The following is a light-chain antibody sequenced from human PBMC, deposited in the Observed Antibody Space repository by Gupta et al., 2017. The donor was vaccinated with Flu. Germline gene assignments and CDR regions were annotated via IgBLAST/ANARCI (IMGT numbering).Light chain of an antibody. CDR1: AYEMASKY. CDR3: AAEDNSRNRVV. V-gene: IGLV1-44*01. CDR2: GNS. Sequence: RETITITGTAYEMASKYVDWYQQHPGPAPMLLIYGNSKRSSGIPERFSGSNSGTSATLTITGLQAEDEGDYYCAAEDNSRNRVVFGGGTELTVL. J-gene: IGLJ2*01.